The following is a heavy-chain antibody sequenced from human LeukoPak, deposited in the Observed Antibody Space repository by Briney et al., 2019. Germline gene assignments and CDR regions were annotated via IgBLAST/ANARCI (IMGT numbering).Heavy chain of an antibody. V-gene: IGHV4-59*01. CDR1: GGSINTYY. Sequence: PSATLSLTCSVSGGSINTYYWNWIRQPPGKGLELIGYIYYSGNTSYNPSLKSRVTISVDTSKNQFSLKLSSVTAADTAVYYCAGFAYCPGGSCFPFDPWGQGTLVTVSS. CDR2: IYYSGNT. D-gene: IGHD2-15*01. J-gene: IGHJ5*02. CDR3: AGFAYCPGGSCFPFDP.